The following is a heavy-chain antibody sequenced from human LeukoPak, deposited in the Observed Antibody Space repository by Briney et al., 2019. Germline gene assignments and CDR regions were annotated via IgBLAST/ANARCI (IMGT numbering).Heavy chain of an antibody. CDR3: AKAKYSSGWTDFDY. Sequence: PGGSLRLSCAASGFTFSSYAMSWVRQAPGKGLEWVSAISGSGGSTYYADSVKGRFTIYRENSKNTLYLQMNSLRAEDTAVYYCAKAKYSSGWTDFDYWGQGTLVTVTS. J-gene: IGHJ4*02. V-gene: IGHV3-23*01. CDR2: ISGSGGST. D-gene: IGHD6-19*01. CDR1: GFTFSSYA.